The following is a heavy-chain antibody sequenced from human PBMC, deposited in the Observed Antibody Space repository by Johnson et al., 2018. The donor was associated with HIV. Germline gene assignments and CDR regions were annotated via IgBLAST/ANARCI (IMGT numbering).Heavy chain of an antibody. CDR3: VCLRVSLSAFDI. CDR1: GFTFSSYA. V-gene: IGHV3-7*01. CDR2: IKQDGSEK. Sequence: VQLVESGGGVVQPGRSLRLSCAASGFTFSSYAMHWVRQAPGKGLEWVANIKQDGSEKYYVDSVKGRFTISRDNAKNSLYLQMNSLRAEDTAVYYCVCLRVSLSAFDIWGQGTMVTVSS. D-gene: IGHD2-21*01. J-gene: IGHJ3*02.